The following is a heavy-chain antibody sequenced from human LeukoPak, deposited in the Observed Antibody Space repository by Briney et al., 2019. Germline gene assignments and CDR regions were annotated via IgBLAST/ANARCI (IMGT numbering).Heavy chain of an antibody. D-gene: IGHD1-26*01. J-gene: IGHJ4*02. CDR3: AGSPGQSRGAY. Sequence: SETLSLTCTVSGGSISSSSYYWGWIRQPPGKGLEWIGSIYYSGSTYYNPSLKSRVTISVDTSKNQFSLKLSSVTAADTAVYYCAGSPGQSRGAYWGQGTLVTVSS. CDR2: IYYSGST. V-gene: IGHV4-39*07. CDR1: GGSISSSSYY.